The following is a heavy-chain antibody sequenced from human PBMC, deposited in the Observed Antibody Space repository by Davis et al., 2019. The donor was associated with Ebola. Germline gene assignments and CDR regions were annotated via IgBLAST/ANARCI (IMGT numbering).Heavy chain of an antibody. CDR1: GFTFSSYA. CDR3: ARDLRLPSIAVAGVDY. CDR2: ISYDGSNK. D-gene: IGHD6-19*01. Sequence: PGGSLRLSCAASGFTFSSYAMHWVRQAPGKGLEWVAVISYDGSNKYYADSVKGRFTISRDNSKNTLYLQMNSLRAEDMAVYYCARDLRLPSIAVAGVDYWGQGTLVTVSS. V-gene: IGHV3-30-3*01. J-gene: IGHJ4*02.